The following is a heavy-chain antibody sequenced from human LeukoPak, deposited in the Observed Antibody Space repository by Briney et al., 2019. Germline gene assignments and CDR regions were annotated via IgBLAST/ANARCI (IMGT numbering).Heavy chain of an antibody. CDR1: GGSFSGYY. J-gene: IGHJ4*02. D-gene: IGHD1-26*01. V-gene: IGHV4-34*01. Sequence: KPSETLSLTCAVYGGSFSGYYWSWIRQPPGKGLEWIGEINHSGSTNYNPSLKSRVTISVDTSKNQFSLKLSSVTAADTAVYYCARLYSGSYIYWGQGTLATVSS. CDR3: ARLYSGSYIY. CDR2: INHSGST.